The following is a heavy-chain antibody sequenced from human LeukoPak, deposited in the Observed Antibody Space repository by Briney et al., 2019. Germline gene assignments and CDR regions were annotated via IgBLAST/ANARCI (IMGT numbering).Heavy chain of an antibody. J-gene: IGHJ4*02. D-gene: IGHD5-12*01. V-gene: IGHV1-3*03. Sequence: GASVKVSCKASGYTFTSYAMHWVRQAPGQRLEWMGWINAGNGNTKYSQEFQGRVTITRDTSASTAYMELSSLRSEDMAVYYCARSGRGYSGYVQVDYWGQGTLVTVSS. CDR2: INAGNGNT. CDR1: GYTFTSYA. CDR3: ARSGRGYSGYVQVDY.